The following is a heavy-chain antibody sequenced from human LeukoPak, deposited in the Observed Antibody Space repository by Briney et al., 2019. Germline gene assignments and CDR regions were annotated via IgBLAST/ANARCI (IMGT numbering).Heavy chain of an antibody. J-gene: IGHJ4*02. D-gene: IGHD1-20*01. V-gene: IGHV6-1*01. CDR3: ARYNWSDGARYFDY. CDR1: GDSVSSSSIA. CDR2: TYYKSKWNN. Sequence: SQTLSLTCAISGDSVSSSSIAWNWIRLSPSRGLEWLGRTYYKSKWNNGYAVSVKSRININPDTSKNQFSLQLNSVIPEDTATYYCARYNWSDGARYFDYWGQGILVTVSS.